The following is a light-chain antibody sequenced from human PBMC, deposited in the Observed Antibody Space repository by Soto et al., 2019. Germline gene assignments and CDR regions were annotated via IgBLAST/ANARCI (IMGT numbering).Light chain of an antibody. CDR3: QQYSSTPWT. CDR1: QSVLYSSNNMNY. CDR2: WAS. V-gene: IGKV4-1*01. J-gene: IGKJ1*01. Sequence: DVVLTQSPDSLAVSLGERATINCKSSQSVLYSSNNMNYLAWYQQKAGHPPKLLIYWASTRESGVPDRFGGSGSGTEFTLTLSSLQAEDVAVYYCQQYSSTPWTFGQGTKVEIK.